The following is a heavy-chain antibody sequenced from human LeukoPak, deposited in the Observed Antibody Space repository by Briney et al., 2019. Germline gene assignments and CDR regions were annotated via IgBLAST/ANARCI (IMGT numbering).Heavy chain of an antibody. CDR1: GFTVSSNY. J-gene: IGHJ4*02. CDR3: ARVVGGKVRLACDYFDY. Sequence: GGSLRLSCAASGFTVSSNYMSWVRQAPGKGLEWVSVIYSGGSTYYADSVKGRFTISRDNSKNTLYLQMNSLRAEDTAVYYCARVVGGKVRLACDYFDYWGQGTLVTVSS. CDR2: IYSGGST. V-gene: IGHV3-66*01. D-gene: IGHD6-19*01.